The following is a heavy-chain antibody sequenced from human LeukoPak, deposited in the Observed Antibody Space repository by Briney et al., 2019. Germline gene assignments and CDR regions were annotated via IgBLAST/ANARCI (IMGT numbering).Heavy chain of an antibody. Sequence: ASETLSLTCTVSGSSISSYYWGWIRQPPGKGLEWIGYILNTGSANYNPSLKSRVTISIDTSKHQFSLKLTSVTAADTAVYYCARDKALRNWYFDLWGRGTLATVSS. J-gene: IGHJ2*01. CDR1: GSSISSYY. CDR3: ARDKALRNWYFDL. V-gene: IGHV4-59*01. CDR2: ILNTGSA.